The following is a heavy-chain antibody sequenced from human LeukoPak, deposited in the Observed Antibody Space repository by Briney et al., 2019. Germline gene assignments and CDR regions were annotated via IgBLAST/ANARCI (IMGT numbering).Heavy chain of an antibody. D-gene: IGHD4-23*01. V-gene: IGHV3-48*03. CDR1: GFTFSSYE. J-gene: IGHJ4*02. Sequence: GGSLRLSCAASGFTFSSYEMHWVRQAPGKGLEWVSYISSSGTTIYYADSVKGRFTISRDNAKNSLYLQMNSLRAEDTAVYYCARDYGGTSPFDYWGQGTLVTVSS. CDR2: ISSSGTTI. CDR3: ARDYGGTSPFDY.